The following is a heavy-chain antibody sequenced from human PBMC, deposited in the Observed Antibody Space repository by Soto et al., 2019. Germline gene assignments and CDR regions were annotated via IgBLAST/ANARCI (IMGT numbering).Heavy chain of an antibody. D-gene: IGHD1-26*01. CDR3: ARFGSGSYYVGDFDY. V-gene: IGHV4-4*02. CDR1: GGSISSSYW. J-gene: IGHJ4*02. Sequence: SETLSLTCAVSGGSISSSYWWSWVRQPPGKALEWIGEIHHSGSTNYSPSLKSRVTMSVDTSKNQFSLKLSSVTAADTAVYYSARFGSGSYYVGDFDYWGQGTLVTVSS. CDR2: IHHSGST.